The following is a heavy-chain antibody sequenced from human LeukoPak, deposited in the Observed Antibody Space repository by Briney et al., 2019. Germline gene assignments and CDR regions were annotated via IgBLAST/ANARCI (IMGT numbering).Heavy chain of an antibody. CDR1: GGSTSNYY. J-gene: IGHJ4*02. V-gene: IGHV4-59*01. D-gene: IGHD3-16*02. CDR3: ARAWGSYRYVFDY. CDR2: MYYSGVT. Sequence: SETLSLTCTVSGGSTSNYYWSWVRQPPGKGLEWIGYMYYSGVTNYNPSLKSRVTISVDTSKNEFSLKLSSVTAADTAIYYCARAWGSYRYVFDYWGQGTLVTVSS.